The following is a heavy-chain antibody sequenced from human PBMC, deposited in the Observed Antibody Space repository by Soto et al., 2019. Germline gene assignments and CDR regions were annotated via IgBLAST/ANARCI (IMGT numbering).Heavy chain of an antibody. D-gene: IGHD1-26*01. CDR3: ASWRSYSGSYCFDY. CDR2: VVPMYDSV. J-gene: IGHJ4*02. CDR1: GGTFNTYT. Sequence: SVKVSCKASGGTFNTYTINWLRQAPGRGLEWVGQVVPMYDSVNYAETFQGRVTITVDKSTNTAYMELTSLRSQDTALYFCASWRSYSGSYCFDYWGQGTLVTAPQ. V-gene: IGHV1-69*06.